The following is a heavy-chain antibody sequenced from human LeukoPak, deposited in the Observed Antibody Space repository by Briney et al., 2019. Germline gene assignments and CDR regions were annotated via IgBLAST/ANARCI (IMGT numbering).Heavy chain of an antibody. CDR1: GYTFTGYD. J-gene: IGHJ4*02. D-gene: IGHD2-2*02. Sequence: ASVKVSCKASGYTFTGYDINWVRQAAGQGLEWMGWMNPNSGNTGYARKFQGRVTMSRDTSINTAYMELNSLRSEDTAVYYCARGTQYCTSASCYNYWGQGTLVTVSS. CDR3: ARGTQYCTSASCYNY. V-gene: IGHV1-8*01. CDR2: MNPNSGNT.